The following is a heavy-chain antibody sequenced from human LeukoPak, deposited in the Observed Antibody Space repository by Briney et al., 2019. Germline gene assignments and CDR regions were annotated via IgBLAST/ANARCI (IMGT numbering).Heavy chain of an antibody. Sequence: ASVKVSCKVSGYTLTELSMHWVRQAPGKGLEWMGGFDPEDGETIYAQKFQGRVTMTEDTSTDTAYMELSSLRSEDTAVYYCATDSRSWFSFDPWGQGTLVTVSS. D-gene: IGHD6-13*01. CDR2: FDPEDGET. CDR1: GYTLTELS. V-gene: IGHV1-24*01. CDR3: ATDSRSWFSFDP. J-gene: IGHJ5*02.